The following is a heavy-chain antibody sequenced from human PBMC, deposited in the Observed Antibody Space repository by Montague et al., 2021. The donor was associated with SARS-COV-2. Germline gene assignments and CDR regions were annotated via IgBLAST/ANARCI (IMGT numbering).Heavy chain of an antibody. CDR3: ARGTKRVFTYGYGSGGYASDY. Sequence: SETLSLTCAVYGGSFSGYYWSWIRQPPGKGLEWIGEINHSGSTKYNPSLKSRVTISVDTSKNQFSLKLSSVTAADTAVYYCARGTKRVFTYGYGSGGYASDYWGQGTLVTVSS. CDR2: INHSGST. D-gene: IGHD3-22*01. CDR1: GGSFSGYY. V-gene: IGHV4-34*01. J-gene: IGHJ4*02.